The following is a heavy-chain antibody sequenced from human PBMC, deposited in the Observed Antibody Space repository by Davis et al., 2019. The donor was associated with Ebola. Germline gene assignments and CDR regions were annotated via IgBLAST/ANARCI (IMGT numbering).Heavy chain of an antibody. CDR2: ISSSGSTI. CDR3: ARIGQYCSGGSCLVVYYYYGMDV. V-gene: IGHV3-48*03. CDR1: GFTFSSYE. J-gene: IGHJ6*02. Sequence: GESLKISCAASGFTFSSYEMNWVRQAPGKGLEWVSYISSSGSTIYYADSVKGRFTISRDNAKNSLHPQMNSLRAEDTAVYYCARIGQYCSGGSCLVVYYYYGMDVWGQGTTVTVSS. D-gene: IGHD2-15*01.